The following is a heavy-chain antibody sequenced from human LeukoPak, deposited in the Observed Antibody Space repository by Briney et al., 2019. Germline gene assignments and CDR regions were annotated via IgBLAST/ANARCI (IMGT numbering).Heavy chain of an antibody. Sequence: KPSETLSLTCAVSGYSISSGYYWGWIRQPPGKGLEWIGSIYHSGSTYYNPSLKSRVTISVDTSKNQFSLNLSSMTAADTAVYYCARDSLYNFWSGYYHTTYYFDYWGQGTLVTVSS. CDR2: IYHSGST. V-gene: IGHV4-38-2*02. CDR3: ARDSLYNFWSGYYHTTYYFDY. J-gene: IGHJ4*02. CDR1: GYSISSGYY. D-gene: IGHD3-3*01.